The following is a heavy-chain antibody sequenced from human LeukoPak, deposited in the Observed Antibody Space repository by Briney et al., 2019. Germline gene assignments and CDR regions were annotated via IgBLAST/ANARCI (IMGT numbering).Heavy chain of an antibody. D-gene: IGHD3-22*01. CDR2: INSDGSST. J-gene: IGHJ4*02. CDR3: ARPNYYDSSGYPFSY. Sequence: PGGSLRLSCAASGSTFSSYWMHWVRQAPGKGLVWVSRINSDGSSTSYADSVKGRFTISRDNAKNTLYLQMNSLRAEDTAVYYCARPNYYDSSGYPFSYWGQGTLVTVSS. CDR1: GSTFSSYW. V-gene: IGHV3-74*01.